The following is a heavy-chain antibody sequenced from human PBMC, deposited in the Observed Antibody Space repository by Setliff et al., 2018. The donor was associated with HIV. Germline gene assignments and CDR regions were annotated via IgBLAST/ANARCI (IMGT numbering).Heavy chain of an antibody. J-gene: IGHJ3*02. V-gene: IGHV4-4*02. CDR1: GGSISSSNW. D-gene: IGHD3-22*01. Sequence: SETLSLTCAVSGGSISSSNWWSWVRQPPGKGLEWIGEIYHSGSTNYNPSLKSRVTISVDTSKNQFSLKLSSVTAADTAVYYCARGIPMILHTNPAFDIWAKGQWSPSPQ. CDR3: ARGIPMILHTNPAFDI. CDR2: IYHSGST.